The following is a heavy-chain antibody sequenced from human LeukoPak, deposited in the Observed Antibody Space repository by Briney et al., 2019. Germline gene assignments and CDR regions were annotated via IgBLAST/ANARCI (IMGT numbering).Heavy chain of an antibody. Sequence: RASVKVSCKASGYTFTGYYMNWVRQAPGQGLEWMGWINPNSGGTNYAQKFQGRVTMTRDTSISTAYMELSRLRSDDTAVYYCARGYCSSTSCYLWPVDPWGQGTLVTVSS. J-gene: IGHJ5*02. CDR2: INPNSGGT. CDR3: ARGYCSSTSCYLWPVDP. CDR1: GYTFTGYY. V-gene: IGHV1-2*02. D-gene: IGHD2-2*01.